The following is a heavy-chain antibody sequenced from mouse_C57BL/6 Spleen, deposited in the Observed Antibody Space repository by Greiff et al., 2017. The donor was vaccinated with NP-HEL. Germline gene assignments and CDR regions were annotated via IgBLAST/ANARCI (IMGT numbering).Heavy chain of an antibody. V-gene: IGHV14-4*01. J-gene: IGHJ3*01. CDR1: GFNIKDDY. CDR2: IDPENGDT. Sequence: VQLKESGAELVRPGASVKLSCTASGFNIKDDYMHWVKQRPEQGLEWIGWIDPENGDTEYASKFQGKATITADTSSNTAYLQLSSLTSEDTAVYYCTTTGSSPFAYWGQGTLVTVSA. CDR3: TTTGSSPFAY. D-gene: IGHD1-1*01.